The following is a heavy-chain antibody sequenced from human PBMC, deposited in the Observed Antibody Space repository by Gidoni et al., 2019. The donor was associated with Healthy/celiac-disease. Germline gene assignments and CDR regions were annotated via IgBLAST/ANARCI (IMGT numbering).Heavy chain of an antibody. V-gene: IGHV1-69*01. CDR2: IIPIFGTA. D-gene: IGHD3-22*01. Sequence: QVQLVQSAAEVKQPGSSVKVSCKASGGTLSSYAISWVRPAPGQGLEWMGGIIPIFGTANYAQKFQGRVTITADESTSTAYMELSSLRSEDTAVYYCARPDYYDSSGYYGGGWDYWGQGTLVTVSS. CDR1: GGTLSSYA. CDR3: ARPDYYDSSGYYGGGWDY. J-gene: IGHJ4*02.